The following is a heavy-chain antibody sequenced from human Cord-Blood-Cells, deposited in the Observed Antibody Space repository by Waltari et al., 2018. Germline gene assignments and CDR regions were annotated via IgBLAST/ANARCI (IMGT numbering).Heavy chain of an antibody. CDR2: IYYSGST. J-gene: IGHJ6*03. D-gene: IGHD3-9*01. CDR1: GGSISSYY. V-gene: IGHV4-59*01. CDR3: ARLMADWLLDSYYYYYYMDV. Sequence: QVQLQESGPGLVKPSETLSLTCTVSGGSISSYYWSWIRQPPGKGLEWIGYIYYSGSTNYTPPRKSRVTISVDTAKNQFSLKLSSVTAADTAVYYCARLMADWLLDSYYYYYYMDVWGKGTTVTVSS.